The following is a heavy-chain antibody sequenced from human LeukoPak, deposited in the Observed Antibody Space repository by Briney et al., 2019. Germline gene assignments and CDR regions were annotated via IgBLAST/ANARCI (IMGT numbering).Heavy chain of an antibody. CDR2: IYPGDSDT. CDR1: GYTFSSYW. Sequence: GESLRISCKGSGYTFSSYWIGWVRQMPGKGLEWMGIIYPGDSDTRYSPSLQGQVTISVDTSIGTAYLQWSSLKASDTAIYYCARQNDFRLDYWGQGTLVAVSS. J-gene: IGHJ4*02. CDR3: ARQNDFRLDY. D-gene: IGHD3-3*01. V-gene: IGHV5-51*01.